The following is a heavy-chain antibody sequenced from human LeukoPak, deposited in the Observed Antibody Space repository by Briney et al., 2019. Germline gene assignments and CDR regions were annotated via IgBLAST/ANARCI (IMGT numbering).Heavy chain of an antibody. J-gene: IGHJ3*02. D-gene: IGHD3-10*01. CDR1: GGSISSGGYY. CDR3: ARAGVIWFGELLLDAFDI. Sequence: SETLSLTCTVSGGSISSGGYYWSWIRQPPGKGLEWIGYIYHSGSTYYNPSLKSRVTISVDRSKNQFSLKLSSVTAADTAVYYCARAGVIWFGELLLDAFDIWGQGTMVTVSS. CDR2: IYHSGST. V-gene: IGHV4-30-2*01.